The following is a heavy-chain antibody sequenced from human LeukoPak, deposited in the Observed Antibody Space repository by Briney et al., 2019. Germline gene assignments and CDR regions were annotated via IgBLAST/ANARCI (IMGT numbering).Heavy chain of an antibody. Sequence: GGSLRLSCAASGLIFSDYHMSWIRQAPGKGLEWVSHISGRTSSTNYVDSVKGRFTISRDNAKNSLYLQMNSLRAEDTAVYYCARHQTDSSGYYAYSMDVWGQGTTVTVSS. CDR1: GLIFSDYH. D-gene: IGHD3-22*01. V-gene: IGHV3-11*06. CDR3: ARHQTDSSGYYAYSMDV. CDR2: ISGRTSST. J-gene: IGHJ6*02.